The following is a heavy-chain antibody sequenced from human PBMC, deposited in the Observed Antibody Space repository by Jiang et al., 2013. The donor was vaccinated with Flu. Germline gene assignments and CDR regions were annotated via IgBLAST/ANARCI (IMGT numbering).Heavy chain of an antibody. D-gene: IGHD1-26*01. CDR2: IYYSGST. CDR3: AREFSAENNWLDP. J-gene: IGHJ5*02. V-gene: IGHV4-39*07. CDR1: GGSISSSSYY. Sequence: PGLVKPSETLSLTCTVSGGSISSSSYYWGWIRQPPGKGLEWIGSIYYSGSTYYNPSLKSRVAISLDTSKNQFSLKLYSVTAADTARYYCAREFSAENNWLDPWGQGTQVTVSS.